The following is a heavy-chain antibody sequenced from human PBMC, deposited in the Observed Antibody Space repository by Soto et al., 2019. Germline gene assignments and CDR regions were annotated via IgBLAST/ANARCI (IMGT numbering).Heavy chain of an antibody. J-gene: IGHJ5*02. CDR3: ARDRHSKGWFDP. V-gene: IGHV4-31*03. CDR1: GGSISSGVYY. D-gene: IGHD6-13*01. CDR2: IYYSGST. Sequence: SETLSLTCTVSGGSISSGVYYWSWIRQHPGKGLEWIGYIYYSGSTYYNPSLKSRVTMSVDTSKNQFSLKLSSVTAADTAVYYCARDRHSKGWFDPWGQGTLVTVSS.